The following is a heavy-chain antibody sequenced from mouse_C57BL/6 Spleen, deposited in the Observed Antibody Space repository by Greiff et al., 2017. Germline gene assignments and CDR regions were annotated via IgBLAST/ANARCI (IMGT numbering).Heavy chain of an antibody. CDR1: GFTFTDYY. CDR2: IRNKANGYTT. D-gene: IGHD4-1*01. CDR3: ARYELGVFDY. V-gene: IGHV7-3*01. Sequence: DVKLVESGGGLVQPGGSLSLSCAASGFTFTDYYMSWVRQPPGKALEWLGFIRNKANGYTTEYSASVKGRFTISRDNSQSILYLQMNALRAEDSATYYCARYELGVFDYWGQGTTLTVSS. J-gene: IGHJ2*01.